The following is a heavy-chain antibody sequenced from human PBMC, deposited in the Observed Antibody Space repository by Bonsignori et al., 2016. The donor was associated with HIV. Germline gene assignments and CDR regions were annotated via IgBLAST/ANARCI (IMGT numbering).Heavy chain of an antibody. J-gene: IGHJ4*02. Sequence: VRQAPGQGLEWMGRIIPLLGKVNYAQNFKDRVTITADKSTRTAYMELSSLRFEDTAMYYCARDIGGQPDYWGQGTLVTVSS. V-gene: IGHV1-69*04. D-gene: IGHD1-1*01. CDR2: IIPLLGKV. CDR3: ARDIGGQPDY.